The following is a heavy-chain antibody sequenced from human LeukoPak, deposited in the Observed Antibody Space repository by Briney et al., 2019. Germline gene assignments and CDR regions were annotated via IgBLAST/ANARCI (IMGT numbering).Heavy chain of an antibody. CDR1: GYTFTGYY. Sequence: ASVKVSCKASGYTFTGYYMHWVRQASGQGLEWMGWINPNSGGTNYAQKFQGRVTMTRDTSISTAYMELSRLRSDDTAVYYCVQYYYDSSGYRPDYWGQGTLVTVSS. CDR2: INPNSGGT. CDR3: VQYYYDSSGYRPDY. V-gene: IGHV1-2*02. D-gene: IGHD3-22*01. J-gene: IGHJ4*02.